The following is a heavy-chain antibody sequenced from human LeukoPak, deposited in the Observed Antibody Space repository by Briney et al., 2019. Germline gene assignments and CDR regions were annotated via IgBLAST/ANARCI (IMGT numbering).Heavy chain of an antibody. CDR3: AREPPDCSSTSCYAFDAFDI. CDR1: GGSISITSYY. V-gene: IGHV4-39*07. Sequence: SETLSLTCTVSGGSISITSYYWGWIRQPPGKGLEWIGSMYSSGSTYYNPSLKSRVTISEDTSKNQFSLKLSSVTAADTAVYYCAREPPDCSSTSCYAFDAFDIWGQGTMVTVSS. CDR2: MYSSGST. D-gene: IGHD2-2*01. J-gene: IGHJ3*02.